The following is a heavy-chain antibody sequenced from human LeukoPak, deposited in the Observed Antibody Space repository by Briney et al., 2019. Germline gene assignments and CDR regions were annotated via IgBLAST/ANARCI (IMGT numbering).Heavy chain of an antibody. CDR1: GGFISSGDCY. D-gene: IGHD3-10*01. J-gene: IGHJ3*02. V-gene: IGHV4-30-4*01. CDR3: ARTWFGESDDAFDI. Sequence: SETLSLTCSVSGGFISSGDCYWNWIRQPPGKGLEWIGYIYPGGSTYYNPSLKSRVTMSLDTSKNQLSLRLSSVTAADTAVYYCARTWFGESDDAFDIWGQGTLVTVSS. CDR2: IYPGGST.